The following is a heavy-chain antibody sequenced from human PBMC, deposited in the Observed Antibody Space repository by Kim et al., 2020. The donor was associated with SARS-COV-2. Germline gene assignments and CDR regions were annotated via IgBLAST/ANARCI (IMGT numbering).Heavy chain of an antibody. CDR2: VYYTGIP. D-gene: IGHD4-17*01. Sequence: SETLSLTCTVSADSFGDYFWNWVRQPPGKPLEWIGCVYYTGIPNYNPSLKGRVTISLDTSKNQFSLKLNSVTAADTAMYYCARDVPPYGNLDRWGQGTLVTVSS. CDR3: ARDVPPYGNLDR. J-gene: IGHJ5*02. CDR1: ADSFGDYF. V-gene: IGHV4-59*01.